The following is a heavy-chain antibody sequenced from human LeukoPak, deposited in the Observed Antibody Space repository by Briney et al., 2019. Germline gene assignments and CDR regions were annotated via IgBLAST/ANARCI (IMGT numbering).Heavy chain of an antibody. J-gene: IGHJ6*03. CDR1: GFTLSSYW. CDR2: ISSSGSTI. Sequence: PGGSLRLSCAASGFTLSSYWMSWVRQAPGKGLEWVSYISSSGSTIYYADSVKGRFTISRDNAKNTLYLQMNSLRAEDTAVYYCARENGPYYYYYYMDVWGKGTTVTVSS. CDR3: ARENGPYYYYYYMDV. V-gene: IGHV3-48*04. D-gene: IGHD2-8*01.